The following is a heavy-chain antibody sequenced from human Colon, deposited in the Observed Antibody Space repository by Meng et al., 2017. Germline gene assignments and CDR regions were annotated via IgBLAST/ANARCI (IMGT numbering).Heavy chain of an antibody. CDR1: GFIFSSHW. D-gene: IGHD5-12*01. J-gene: IGHJ4*02. V-gene: IGHV3-74*01. Sequence: SCAASGFIFSSHWMHWVRQPPGQGLEWVSRINGDGSSTGYADSVKGRFTISRDNAENTLYLQVNSLRGEDTAVYYCTRDFDSGYGFWGQGTLVTVAS. CDR3: TRDFDSGYGF. CDR2: INGDGSST.